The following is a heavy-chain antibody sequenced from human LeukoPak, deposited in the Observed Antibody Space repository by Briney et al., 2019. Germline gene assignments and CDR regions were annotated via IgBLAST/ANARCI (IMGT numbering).Heavy chain of an antibody. D-gene: IGHD6-6*01. V-gene: IGHV4-59*01. J-gene: IGHJ4*02. Sequence: SETLSLTCTVSGGSISSYYWSWIRQPPGKGLEWIGYIYYSGSTNYNPSLKSRVTISVDTSKNQFSLKLSSVTAEDTAMYYGARLVRFSSDYFDYWGQGTLVTVSS. CDR1: GGSISSYY. CDR3: ARLVRFSSDYFDY. CDR2: IYYSGST.